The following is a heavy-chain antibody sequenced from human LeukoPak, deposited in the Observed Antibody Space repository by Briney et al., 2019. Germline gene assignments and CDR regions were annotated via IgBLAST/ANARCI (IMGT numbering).Heavy chain of an antibody. J-gene: IGHJ6*03. CDR3: TRAPYYYYSYMDV. CDR1: GFTFGDYA. CDR2: IRSKAYGGTT. Sequence: GRSLRLSCTASGFTFGDYAMSWFRQAPGKGREWVGFIRSKAYGGTTEYAASVKGRFTISRDDSKSIAYLQMNSLKTEDTAVYYCTRAPYYYYSYMDVWGEGTTVTVSS. V-gene: IGHV3-49*03.